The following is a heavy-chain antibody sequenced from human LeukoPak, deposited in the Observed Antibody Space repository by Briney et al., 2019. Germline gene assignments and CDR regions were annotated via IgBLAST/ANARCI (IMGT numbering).Heavy chain of an antibody. D-gene: IGHD3-22*01. Sequence: GGSLRLSCAASRFILSNYWMSWVRQAPGKGLEWVAVISYDGKNKYYADSVKGRFTISRDNSKNTLYLQMNSLGAEDTAVYYCARNINYYDSSGYYHLDYWGQGTLVAVSS. CDR1: RFILSNYW. CDR3: ARNINYYDSSGYYHLDY. CDR2: ISYDGKNK. V-gene: IGHV3-30*03. J-gene: IGHJ4*02.